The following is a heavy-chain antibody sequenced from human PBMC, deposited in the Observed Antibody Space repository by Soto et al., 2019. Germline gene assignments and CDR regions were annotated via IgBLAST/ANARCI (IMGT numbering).Heavy chain of an antibody. V-gene: IGHV3-30-3*01. CDR2: ISYDGTNK. Sequence: GGSLRLSCAASGFSFSISPMHWVRQAPGKGPEWVALISYDGTNKFYADSVTGRLTVSRDNVNRTLYLQADRLRPEHAAVYYFAWGPKTSGGQHWAFNYFDSWGQGTLVTVSS. D-gene: IGHD7-27*01. CDR1: GFSFSISP. J-gene: IGHJ4*02. CDR3: AWGPKTSGGQHWAFNYFDS.